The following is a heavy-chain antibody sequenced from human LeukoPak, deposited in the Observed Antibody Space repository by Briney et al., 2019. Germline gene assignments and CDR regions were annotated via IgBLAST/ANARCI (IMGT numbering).Heavy chain of an antibody. Sequence: ASVKVSCKASGYTFTGYYMHWVRQAPGQGLEWMGRIIPILGIANYAQKFQGRVTITADKSTSTAYMELSSLSSEDTAVYYCARGAGYGDLDFDYWGQGTLVTVSS. D-gene: IGHD4-17*01. CDR2: IIPILGIA. CDR1: GYTFTGYY. J-gene: IGHJ4*02. V-gene: IGHV1-69*04. CDR3: ARGAGYGDLDFDY.